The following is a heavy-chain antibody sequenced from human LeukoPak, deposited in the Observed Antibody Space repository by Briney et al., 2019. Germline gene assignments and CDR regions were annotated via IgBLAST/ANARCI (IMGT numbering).Heavy chain of an antibody. D-gene: IGHD3/OR15-3a*01. Sequence: GASVKVYCKASGYTFTSYDINWVRQATGQGLEWMGWMNPNSGNTGYAQKFQGRVTMTKNTSITTAYMELSSLRSEDTAVYYCARALSWTTDSYYYMDVWGKGTTVTVCS. CDR1: GYTFTSYD. CDR3: ARALSWTTDSYYYMDV. J-gene: IGHJ6*03. CDR2: MNPNSGNT. V-gene: IGHV1-8*01.